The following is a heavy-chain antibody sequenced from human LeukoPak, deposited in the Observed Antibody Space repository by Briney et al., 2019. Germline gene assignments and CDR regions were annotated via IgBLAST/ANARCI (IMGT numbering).Heavy chain of an antibody. V-gene: IGHV3-23*01. CDR1: GFTFSNYA. D-gene: IGHD1-26*01. Sequence: PGGSLRLSCEASGFTFSNYAMSWVRQAPGKGLEWVSVITGGDGTTYYGDSVKGRFSISRDNSKNTVYLQMNSLRVEDTAIYYCAKDMEEWELGEGCFDYWGQGILVTVSS. J-gene: IGHJ4*02. CDR2: ITGGDGTT. CDR3: AKDMEEWELGEGCFDY.